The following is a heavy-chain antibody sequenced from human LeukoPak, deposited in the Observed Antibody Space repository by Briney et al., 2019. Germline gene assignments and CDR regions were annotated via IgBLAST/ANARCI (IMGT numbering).Heavy chain of an antibody. D-gene: IGHD5-24*01. CDR1: GGSINNFF. CDR3: AREGRDGYNYDY. Sequence: SETLSLTCTVSGGSINNFFWNWVRQSPGKGLEWIGYVDHSGNTKYNPSLWGRVTMFVDTSNNQFSLRLTSLTAADTAVYYCAREGRDGYNYDYWGQGTLVTVSS. V-gene: IGHV4-59*01. J-gene: IGHJ4*02. CDR2: VDHSGNT.